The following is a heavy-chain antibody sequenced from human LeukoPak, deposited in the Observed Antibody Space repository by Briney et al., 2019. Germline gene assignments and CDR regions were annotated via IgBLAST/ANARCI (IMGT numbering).Heavy chain of an antibody. V-gene: IGHV4-59*01. D-gene: IGHD6-13*01. CDR2: IYYSGST. J-gene: IGHJ5*02. CDR1: GGSISSYY. CDR3: ARSATSINGSSSYWFDP. Sequence: SETLSLTCTVSGGSISSYYWSWIRQPPGKGLEWIGYIYYSGSTNYNPSLKSRVTISVDTSKNQFSLKLSSVTAADTAVYYCARSATSINGSSSYWFDPWGQGTLVTVSS.